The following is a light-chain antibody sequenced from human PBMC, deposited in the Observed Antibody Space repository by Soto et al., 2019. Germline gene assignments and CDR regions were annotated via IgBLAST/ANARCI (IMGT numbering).Light chain of an antibody. Sequence: EIVLTQSPGTLSLSPGERATLSCRASQTVNNNYLTWYQQTPGQAPRLLIYGASSRATGIPDKFSGSGSGKDFTLTISRLEPEDFAVYYCQQYGTSPFTFGPGTKVDIK. J-gene: IGKJ3*01. CDR2: GAS. V-gene: IGKV3-20*01. CDR1: QTVNNNY. CDR3: QQYGTSPFT.